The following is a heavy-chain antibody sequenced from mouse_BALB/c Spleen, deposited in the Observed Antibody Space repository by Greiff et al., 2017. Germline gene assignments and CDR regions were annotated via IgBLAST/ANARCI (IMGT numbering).Heavy chain of an antibody. Sequence: EVKVVESGGGLVKPGGSLKLSCAASGFTFSSYAMSWVRQSPEKRLEWVAEISSGGSYTYYPDTVTGRFTISRDNAKNTLYLEMSSLRSEDTAMYYCARYYGSFDYWGQGTTLTVSS. V-gene: IGHV5-9-4*01. CDR1: GFTFSSYA. D-gene: IGHD2-2*01. CDR3: ARYYGSFDY. J-gene: IGHJ2*01. CDR2: ISSGGSYT.